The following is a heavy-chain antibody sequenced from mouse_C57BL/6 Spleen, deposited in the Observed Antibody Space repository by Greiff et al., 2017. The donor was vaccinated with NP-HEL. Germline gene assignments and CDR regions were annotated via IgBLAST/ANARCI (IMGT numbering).Heavy chain of an antibody. J-gene: IGHJ2*01. CDR3: ARRGTVVLDY. Sequence: QVQLQQPGAELVMPGASVKLSCKASGYTFTSYWMHWVKQRPGQGLEWIGEIDPSDSYTNYNQKFKGKSTLTVDKSSSTAYMQLSSLTSEDSAVYYCARRGTVVLDYWGKGTTLTVSS. V-gene: IGHV1-69*01. CDR1: GYTFTSYW. CDR2: IDPSDSYT. D-gene: IGHD1-1*01.